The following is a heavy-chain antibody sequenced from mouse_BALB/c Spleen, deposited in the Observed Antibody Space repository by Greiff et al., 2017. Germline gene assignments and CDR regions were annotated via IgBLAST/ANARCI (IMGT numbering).Heavy chain of an antibody. D-gene: IGHD1-1*01. CDR3: ARDTSVVPLDY. CDR2: ISSGSSTI. J-gene: IGHJ2*01. CDR1: GFTFSSFG. Sequence: EVHLVESGGGLVQPGGSRKLSCAASGFTFSSFGMHWVRQAPEKGLEWVAYISSGSSTIYYADTVKGRFTISRDNPKNTLFLQMTSLRSEETAMYYCARDTSVVPLDYWGQGTTLTVSS. V-gene: IGHV5-17*02.